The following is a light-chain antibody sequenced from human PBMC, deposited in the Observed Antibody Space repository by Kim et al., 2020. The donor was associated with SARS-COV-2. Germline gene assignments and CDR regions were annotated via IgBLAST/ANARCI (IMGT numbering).Light chain of an antibody. CDR2: RNN. J-gene: IGLJ3*02. V-gene: IGLV1-47*01. CDR3: ASWDDSLSGPV. Sequence: GQRVTISLSGSSSNFGSNYVYWYQQLPGTAPKLLIYRNNERPSGVPDRFSGSKSGTSASLAISGLRSEDEADYYCASWDDSLSGPVFGGGTKLTVL. CDR1: SSNFGSNY.